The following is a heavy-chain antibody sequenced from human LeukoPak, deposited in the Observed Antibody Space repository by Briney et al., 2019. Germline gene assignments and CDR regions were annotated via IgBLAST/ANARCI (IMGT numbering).Heavy chain of an antibody. D-gene: IGHD2-15*01. CDR1: ENSVSSNSAA. Sequence: QSGPGLLHPSPPLSPTFAISENSVSSNSAAWYWIRQSPLRGLEWLGTTYYWSKWYNDYAVSVKSRLSINTDTSKNQFSLQLKSVAAKDTAVYDCARGGAGGRAFDIWGQGTMVTVSS. CDR2: TYYWSKWYN. V-gene: IGHV6-1*01. J-gene: IGHJ3*02. CDR3: ARGGAGGRAFDI.